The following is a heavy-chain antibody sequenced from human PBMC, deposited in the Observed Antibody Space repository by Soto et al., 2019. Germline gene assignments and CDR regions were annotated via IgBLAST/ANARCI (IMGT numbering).Heavy chain of an antibody. CDR1: GFTFSSYG. Sequence: GGSLRLSCAASGFTFSSYGMHWVRQAPGKGLEWVAVIWYDGSNKYYADSVKGRFTISRDKSKNTLYLQMNSLRAEDTAVYYCARATRPYYYYYGMDVWGQGTTVTVSS. V-gene: IGHV3-33*01. CDR2: IWYDGSNK. CDR3: ARATRPYYYYYGMDV. D-gene: IGHD6-6*01. J-gene: IGHJ6*02.